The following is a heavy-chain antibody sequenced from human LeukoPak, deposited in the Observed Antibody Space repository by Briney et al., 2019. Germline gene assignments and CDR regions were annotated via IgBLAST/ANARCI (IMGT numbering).Heavy chain of an antibody. Sequence: SETLSLTCTVSGDSISSSSYYWGWIRQPPGKGLEWIGYIYYSGSTNYNPSLKSRVTISVDTSKNQFSLKLSSVTAADTAVYYCARDGVGFLTSHYYYMDVWGKGTTVTVSS. CDR3: ARDGVGFLTSHYYYMDV. V-gene: IGHV4-61*01. CDR2: IYYSGST. D-gene: IGHD3-9*01. J-gene: IGHJ6*03. CDR1: GDSISSSSYY.